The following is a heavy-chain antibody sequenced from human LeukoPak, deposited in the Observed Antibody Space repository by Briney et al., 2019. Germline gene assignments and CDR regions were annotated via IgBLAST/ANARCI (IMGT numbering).Heavy chain of an antibody. CDR2: IRGSGDTI. CDR3: ARVVYCTGGICQIFAFDT. CDR1: GFTFSDYY. J-gene: IGHJ3*02. V-gene: IGHV3-11*01. D-gene: IGHD2-15*01. Sequence: GGSLRLSCAASGFTFSDYYMTWIRQTPGKGLEWVSYIRGSGDTIFYADSVKGRFIISRDNAKNSLYLQLRSLGAEDTAMYFCARVVYCTGGICQIFAFDTWGRGTMVTVSS.